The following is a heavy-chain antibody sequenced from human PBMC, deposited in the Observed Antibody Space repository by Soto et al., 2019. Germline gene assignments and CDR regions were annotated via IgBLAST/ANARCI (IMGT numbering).Heavy chain of an antibody. CDR3: AREGEHDGIWTFDS. D-gene: IGHD3-9*01. V-gene: IGHV3-53*01. CDR1: GFTLDKYT. J-gene: IGHJ4*02. CDR2: SFSSGGT. Sequence: PGGSLRLSCAAFGFTLDKYTMGWVRQAPGKGLEWVAESFSSGGTQYADSVKGRFTISRDNSRNMVFLKMNGLRVEDTALYYCAREGEHDGIWTFDSWGQGDLVTVSS.